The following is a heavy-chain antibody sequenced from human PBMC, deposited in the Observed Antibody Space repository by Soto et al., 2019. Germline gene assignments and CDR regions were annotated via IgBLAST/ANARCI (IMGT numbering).Heavy chain of an antibody. CDR3: AKDIAGGFDH. V-gene: IGHV3-23*01. D-gene: IGHD1-26*01. CDR1: GFGVSTNA. Sequence: EVQLLESGGGVVQPGGSLRLSCAASGFGVSTNAMSWVRQAPGKGLEWVSGISGSGRYTYYADSVKGRFTISRDNSKNTLSLQMNHLRGEDTARYYCAKDIAGGFDHWGQGALVTVSS. CDR2: ISGSGRYT. J-gene: IGHJ4*02.